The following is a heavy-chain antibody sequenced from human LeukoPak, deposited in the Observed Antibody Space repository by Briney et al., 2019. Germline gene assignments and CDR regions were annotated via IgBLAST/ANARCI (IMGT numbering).Heavy chain of an antibody. CDR2: INHSGST. CDR3: ARRTRQKAAQFDY. V-gene: IGHV4-34*01. Sequence: SETLSLTCAVYGGSFSGYYWSWIRQPPGKGLEWIGEINHSGSTNYNPSLKSRVTISADTSKNQLSLKLSSETAADTAVYYCARRTRQKAAQFDYWGQGTLVTVSS. D-gene: IGHD2-15*01. J-gene: IGHJ4*02. CDR1: GGSFSGYY.